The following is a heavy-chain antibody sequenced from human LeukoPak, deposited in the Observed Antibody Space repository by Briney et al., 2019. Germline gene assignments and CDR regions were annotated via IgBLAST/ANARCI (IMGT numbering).Heavy chain of an antibody. CDR3: ARALDGAFDY. CDR2: INHSGST. CDR1: GGSFSGYY. V-gene: IGHV4-34*01. Sequence: SETLSLTCAVYGGSFSGYYWSWIRQPPGKGLEWIGEINHSGSTNYNPSLKSRVTISVDTSKNQFSLKLSSVTAADTAVYYCARALDGAFDYWGQGTLVTVSS. D-gene: IGHD4/OR15-4a*01. J-gene: IGHJ4*02.